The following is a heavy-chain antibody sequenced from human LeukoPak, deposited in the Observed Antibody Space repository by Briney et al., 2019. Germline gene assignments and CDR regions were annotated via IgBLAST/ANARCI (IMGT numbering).Heavy chain of an antibody. CDR2: ISGRSYI. Sequence: GGSLRLSCAASGFTFSTYSMSWVRQAPGKGLEWVPSISGRSYIDYADSVRGRFTISRDNAKNSLYLQMNSLRAEDTAVYYCARANAYYYYYMDVWGKGTTVTVSS. J-gene: IGHJ6*03. V-gene: IGHV3-21*01. CDR1: GFTFSTYS. CDR3: ARANAYYYYYMDV. D-gene: IGHD2-8*01.